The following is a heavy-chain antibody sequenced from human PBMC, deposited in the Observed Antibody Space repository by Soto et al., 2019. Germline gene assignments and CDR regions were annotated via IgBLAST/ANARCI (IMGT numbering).Heavy chain of an antibody. J-gene: IGHJ4*02. V-gene: IGHV4-61*01. CDR1: GGSISSGIYY. Sequence: SETLSLTCTVSGGSISSGIYYWGWIRQPPGKGLEWIGYISYSGSTKYNPSLKSRVTMSADTSKNQFSLKLSSVTAADTAVYYCARAGTPTVVNYWGQGTLVTVSS. D-gene: IGHD4-17*01. CDR2: ISYSGST. CDR3: ARAGTPTVVNY.